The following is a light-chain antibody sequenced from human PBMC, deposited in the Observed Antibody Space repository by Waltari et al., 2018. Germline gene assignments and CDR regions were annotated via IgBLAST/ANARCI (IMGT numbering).Light chain of an antibody. V-gene: IGKV3-11*01. J-gene: IGKJ4*01. CDR3: QQRSNRVT. CDR2: DAS. CDR1: QSIRTF. Sequence: EIVLTQSPATLSLSPGERATLSCRASQSIRTFLAWYQQKAGQAPRLLIYDASNRATGVPARFSGSGSGTDFTLTISSLEPEDFAVYYCQQRSNRVTFGGGTKVEIK.